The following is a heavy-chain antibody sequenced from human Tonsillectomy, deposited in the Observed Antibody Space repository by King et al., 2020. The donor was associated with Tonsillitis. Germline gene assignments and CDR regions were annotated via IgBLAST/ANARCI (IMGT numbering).Heavy chain of an antibody. CDR1: EFTFSSYA. CDR3: AKIAYINGMAPIDS. Sequence: VQLVESGGGLVQPGGSLRLSCEASEFTFSSYAMSWVRQAPGKGLEWVSGITNSGYNTYYADSVKGRFTISRDNSKKTLYLQVSRLRAEDTAIYYCAKIAYINGMAPIDSWGQGSLVTVSS. J-gene: IGHJ4*02. V-gene: IGHV3-23*04. CDR2: ITNSGYNT. D-gene: IGHD2-21*01.